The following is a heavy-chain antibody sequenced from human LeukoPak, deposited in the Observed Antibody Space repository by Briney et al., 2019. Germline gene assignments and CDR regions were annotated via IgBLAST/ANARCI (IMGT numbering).Heavy chain of an antibody. Sequence: PGGSLRLSCAASGFTVSGHYMTWVRQAPGKGLDWVSVIYSGDDTYYAESVKGRFTISRDNSKNTLYLQMNSLRAEDTAVYYCAKGAPQAHSNYFDYWGQGTLVTVSS. J-gene: IGHJ4*02. V-gene: IGHV3-53*01. D-gene: IGHD4-11*01. CDR3: AKGAPQAHSNYFDY. CDR1: GFTVSGHY. CDR2: IYSGDDT.